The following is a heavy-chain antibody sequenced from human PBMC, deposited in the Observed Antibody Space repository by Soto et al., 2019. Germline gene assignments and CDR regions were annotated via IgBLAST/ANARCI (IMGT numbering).Heavy chain of an antibody. V-gene: IGHV5-51*01. CDR3: ARVTCSSTSCYYYYYGMDV. CDR2: IYPGDSDT. J-gene: IGHJ6*02. CDR1: GYSFTSYW. D-gene: IGHD2-2*01. Sequence: GESLKISCKGSGYSFTSYWIGWVRQMPGKGLEWMGIIYPGDSDTRYSPSFQGQVTISADKSISTAYLQWSSLKASDTAMYYCARVTCSSTSCYYYYYGMDVWGQGTTVTVS.